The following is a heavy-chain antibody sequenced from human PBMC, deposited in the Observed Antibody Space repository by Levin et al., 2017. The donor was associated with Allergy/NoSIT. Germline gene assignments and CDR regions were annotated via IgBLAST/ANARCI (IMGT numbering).Heavy chain of an antibody. J-gene: IGHJ2*01. V-gene: IGHV3-23*01. CDR2: ISGSGDST. D-gene: IGHD1-14*01. CDR1: GFTFSSYA. CDR3: AKAGYNLRGYFDL. Sequence: GGSLRLSCAASGFTFSSYAMSWVRQAPGKGLEWVSAISGSGDSTYYADSVKGRFTISRDNSKNTLSLQMNSLRAEDTAVYYCAKAGYNLRGYFDLWGRGTLVTVSS.